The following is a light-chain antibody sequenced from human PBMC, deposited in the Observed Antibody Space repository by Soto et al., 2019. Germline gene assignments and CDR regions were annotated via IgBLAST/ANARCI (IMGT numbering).Light chain of an antibody. CDR2: DAS. Sequence: EIVLTQSPGTVSLSPGERATLSCRASQSLSKYLAWYQQKPGQAPRLLIYDASNRASGIPARFSGSGSGTDFTLTISSLEPEDFAVYYCQQRSNWRGTVGGGTKVEV. V-gene: IGKV3-11*01. CDR1: QSLSKY. J-gene: IGKJ4*01. CDR3: QQRSNWRGT.